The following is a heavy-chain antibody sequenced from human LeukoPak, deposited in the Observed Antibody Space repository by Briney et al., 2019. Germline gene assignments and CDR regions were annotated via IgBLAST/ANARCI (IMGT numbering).Heavy chain of an antibody. V-gene: IGHV3-23*01. CDR1: GFTFSSYE. CDR2: ISPSGDIT. Sequence: GGSLRLSCAASGFTFSSYEMNWVRQAPGKGLEWVSGISPSGDITYYADSVKGRFTISRDNSKNTVYLEVISLTAEDTAVYYCAKDDAWLQFGEWSQGTLVTVSS. J-gene: IGHJ4*02. CDR3: AKDDAWLQFGE. D-gene: IGHD5-24*01.